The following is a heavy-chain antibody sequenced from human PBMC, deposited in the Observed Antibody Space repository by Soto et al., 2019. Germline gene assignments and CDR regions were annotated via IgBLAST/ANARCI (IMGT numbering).Heavy chain of an antibody. CDR3: ARAPPLYCSGGSCNSFDP. Sequence: GGSLRLSCAASGFTFSSYSMNWVRQAPGKGLEWVSYISSSSSTIYYADSVKGRFTISRDNAKNSLYLQMNSLRDEDTAVYYCARAPPLYCSGGSCNSFDPWGQGTLVTVSS. D-gene: IGHD2-15*01. J-gene: IGHJ5*02. CDR1: GFTFSSYS. CDR2: ISSSSSTI. V-gene: IGHV3-48*02.